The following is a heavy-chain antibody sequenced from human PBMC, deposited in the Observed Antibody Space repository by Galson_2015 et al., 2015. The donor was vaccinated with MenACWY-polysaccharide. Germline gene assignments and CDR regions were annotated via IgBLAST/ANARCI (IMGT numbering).Heavy chain of an antibody. J-gene: IGHJ4*02. D-gene: IGHD3-10*01. V-gene: IGHV3-66*02. CDR1: GFSVSGDS. CDR3: ARHAWLGD. Sequence: SLRLSCAASGFSVSGDSMNWVRQAPGKGLEWVSVIHSDGTISYADSVNGRFTISRDNSKNTLYFQMNSLRPEDTAVYYCARHAWLGDWGQGTLVTVSS. CDR2: IHSDGTI.